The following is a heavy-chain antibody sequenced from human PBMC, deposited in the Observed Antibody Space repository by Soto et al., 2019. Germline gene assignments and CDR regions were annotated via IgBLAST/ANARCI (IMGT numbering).Heavy chain of an antibody. Sequence: ASVKVSCKASGYTFTRHDINWIRQATGQGLEWIGWVNPNSGNTGYAQKFQGRVTMTRDTSTTTAYMELSSLRSEDTAIYYCAREGLYGSSQDNTFDIWGQGTRVTVS. CDR3: AREGLYGSSQDNTFDI. D-gene: IGHD6-13*01. J-gene: IGHJ3*02. CDR2: VNPNSGNT. V-gene: IGHV1-8*01. CDR1: GYTFTRHD.